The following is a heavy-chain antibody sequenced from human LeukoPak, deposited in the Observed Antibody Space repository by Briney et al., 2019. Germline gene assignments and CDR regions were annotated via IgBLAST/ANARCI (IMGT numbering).Heavy chain of an antibody. CDR1: GGSISSGGYY. Sequence: PSETLSLTCTVSGGSISSGGYYWSWIRQHPGKGLEWIGYIYYSGSTYYNPSLKSRVTISVDTSNNQFSLKLNSVTAADTAVYYCARITDRTIFGEIMHGFDVWGQGTPVTVSS. D-gene: IGHD3-3*01. CDR2: IYYSGST. J-gene: IGHJ3*01. V-gene: IGHV4-31*03. CDR3: ARITDRTIFGEIMHGFDV.